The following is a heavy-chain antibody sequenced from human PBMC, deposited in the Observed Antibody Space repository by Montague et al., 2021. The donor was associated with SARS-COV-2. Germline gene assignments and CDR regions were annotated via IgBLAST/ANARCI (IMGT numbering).Heavy chain of an antibody. D-gene: IGHD2-15*01. V-gene: IGHV3-23*01. Sequence: LRLSCSASGITFSNYAMSWVRQAPGKGLEWVSAISGSGGSTYYADSVKCRFTISRDNSKNTLYLQMNSLRAGDTAVYYCAKDKGVAYYFDHWGQGTLVTVSS. J-gene: IGHJ4*02. CDR2: ISGSGGST. CDR3: AKDKGVAYYFDH. CDR1: GITFSNYA.